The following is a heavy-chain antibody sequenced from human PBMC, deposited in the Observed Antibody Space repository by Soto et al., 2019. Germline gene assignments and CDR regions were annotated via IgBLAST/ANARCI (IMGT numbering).Heavy chain of an antibody. CDR2: IYYSGST. CDR1: GGSISNYY. Sequence: QVQLQESGPGLVKPSETLSLICTVSGGSISNYYWSWIRQPPGKGLEWIGYIYYSGSTNYNPSLKSRVTISVDTSKTQFSLKLNSVTAADTAVYYCARHSSTWYVDYWGQGTLVTVSS. V-gene: IGHV4-59*12. J-gene: IGHJ4*02. CDR3: ARHSSTWYVDY. D-gene: IGHD6-13*01.